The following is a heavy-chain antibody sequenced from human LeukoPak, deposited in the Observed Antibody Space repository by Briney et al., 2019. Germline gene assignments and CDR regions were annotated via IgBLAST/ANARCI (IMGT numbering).Heavy chain of an antibody. D-gene: IGHD3/OR15-3a*01. CDR1: GGSISSHY. V-gene: IGHV4-59*11. J-gene: IGHJ5*02. CDR3: ARDRTGRGGVFDP. CDR2: IYYSGST. Sequence: SETLSLTCTVSGGSISSHYWSWIRQPPGKGLEWIGYIYYSGSTNYNPSLKSRVTLSVDTSKNQFSLKLSSVTAADTAVYYCARDRTGRGGVFDPWGQGTLVTVSS.